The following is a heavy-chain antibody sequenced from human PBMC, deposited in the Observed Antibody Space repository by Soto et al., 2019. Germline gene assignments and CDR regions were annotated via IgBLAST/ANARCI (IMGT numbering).Heavy chain of an antibody. J-gene: IGHJ4*02. CDR3: AKFFKLEWLVRY. CDR2: ISGSGGST. CDR1: GFTFSSYA. D-gene: IGHD6-19*01. V-gene: IGHV3-23*01. Sequence: PGGSLRLSCAASGFTFSSYAMSWVRQAPGKGLEWVSAISGSGGSTYYADSVKGQFTISRDNSKNTLYLQMNSLRAEDTAVYYCAKFFKLEWLVRYWGQGTLVTVSS.